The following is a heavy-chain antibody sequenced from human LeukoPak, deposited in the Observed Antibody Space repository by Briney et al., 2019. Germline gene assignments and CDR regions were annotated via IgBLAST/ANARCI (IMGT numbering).Heavy chain of an antibody. CDR2: ISYSGST. CDR3: ARGWGYFDS. D-gene: IGHD7-27*01. J-gene: IGHJ4*02. V-gene: IGHV4-59*08. CDR1: GGSISSYY. Sequence: SETLSLTCTVSGGSISSYYWSWIRQPPGKGLEWIGYISYSGSTNYSPSLKSRVTISVDASKNQFSLKLSSVTAADTAVYYCARGWGYFDSWGQGTLVTVSS.